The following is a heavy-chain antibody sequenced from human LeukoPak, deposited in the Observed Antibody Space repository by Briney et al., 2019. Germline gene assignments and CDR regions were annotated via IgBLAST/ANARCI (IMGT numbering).Heavy chain of an antibody. CDR3: ARDHRSGSGSGTQANDY. CDR1: GFTFSYYS. V-gene: IGHV3-48*02. Sequence: GGSLRLSCAASGFTFSYYSMNWVRQAPGKGLEGVSYISSSIKTIYYADSVKGRFTISRDNAKKSLDLQMNSLRDEDTAVYYCARDHRSGSGSGTQANDYWGQGTLVTVSS. CDR2: ISSSIKTI. D-gene: IGHD3-10*01. J-gene: IGHJ4*02.